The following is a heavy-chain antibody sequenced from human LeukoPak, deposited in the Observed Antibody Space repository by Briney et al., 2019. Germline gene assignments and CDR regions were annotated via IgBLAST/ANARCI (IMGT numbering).Heavy chain of an antibody. CDR3: ASAYSSSRHTELYYGMDV. J-gene: IGHJ6*02. Sequence: SVKVSCKASGYTFTSYGISWVRQAPGQGLEWMGGIIPIFGTANYAQKFQGRVTITADESTSTAYMALSSLRSEDTAVYYCASAYSSSRHTELYYGMDVWGQGATVTVSS. CDR1: GYTFTSYG. D-gene: IGHD6-13*01. V-gene: IGHV1-69*13. CDR2: IIPIFGTA.